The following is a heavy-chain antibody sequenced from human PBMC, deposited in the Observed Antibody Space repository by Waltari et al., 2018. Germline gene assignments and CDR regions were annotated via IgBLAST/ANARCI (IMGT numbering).Heavy chain of an antibody. Sequence: QVQLVQSGAEVKKPGSSVKVSCKASGGPFSSYAISWVRQAPGQGLEWMGGIIPIFGTANYAQKFQGRVTITADESTSTAYMELSSLRSEDTAVYYCARVKRGDYDILTGYWGFDPWGQGTLVTVSS. J-gene: IGHJ5*02. CDR2: IIPIFGTA. V-gene: IGHV1-69*01. CDR3: ARVKRGDYDILTGYWGFDP. CDR1: GGPFSSYA. D-gene: IGHD3-9*01.